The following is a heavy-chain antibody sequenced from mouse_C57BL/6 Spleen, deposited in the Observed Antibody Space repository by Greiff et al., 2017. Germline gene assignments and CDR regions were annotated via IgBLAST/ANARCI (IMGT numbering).Heavy chain of an antibody. CDR3: AKGGLGDY. V-gene: IGHV2-3*01. CDR2: IWGDGGT. D-gene: IGHD4-1*01. J-gene: IGHJ2*01. Sequence: VQLKESGPGLVAPSQSLSITCTVSGFSLTSYGVSWVRQPPGKGLEWLGVIWGDGGTTYHSALISRLSLSKDNSKSQVFLKMSSLQTDDTATYYCAKGGLGDYWGQGTTLTVSS. CDR1: GFSLTSYG.